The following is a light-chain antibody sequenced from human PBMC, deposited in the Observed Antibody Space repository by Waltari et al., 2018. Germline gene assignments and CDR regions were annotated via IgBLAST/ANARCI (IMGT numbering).Light chain of an antibody. Sequence: QSALTHPASVSGSPGQTITISCTGGSTDVGGYDFVSWFQQPPGTAPKLIIYDVNIRPSGISARFSGSKSGNTASLTISGLQADDESDYHCSSYTSSNTWVFGGGTRLTVL. J-gene: IGLJ3*02. CDR1: STDVGGYDF. CDR3: SSYTSSNTWV. CDR2: DVN. V-gene: IGLV2-14*03.